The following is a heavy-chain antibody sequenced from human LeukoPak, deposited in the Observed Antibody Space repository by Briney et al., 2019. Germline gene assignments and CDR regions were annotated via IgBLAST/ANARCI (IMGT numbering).Heavy chain of an antibody. V-gene: IGHV4-59*01. CDR2: IYYSGST. CDR3: ARSVPYSSGWYWFDP. CDR1: GGSINDSY. J-gene: IGHJ5*02. Sequence: SETLSLTCTVSGGSINDSYWSWIRQPPGKGLEWIGYIYYSGSTNYNPSLRSRVTISVDTSKNQFSLKLSSVTAADTAMYYCARSVPYSSGWYWFDPWGQGTLVTVSS. D-gene: IGHD6-13*01.